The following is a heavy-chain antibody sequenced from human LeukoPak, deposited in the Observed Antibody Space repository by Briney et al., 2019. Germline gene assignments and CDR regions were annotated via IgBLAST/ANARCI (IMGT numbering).Heavy chain of an antibody. J-gene: IGHJ4*02. V-gene: IGHV3-64*01. CDR3: ARDTRGYFDY. Sequence: GGSLRLSCVASGYTFSSYALHWVRQAPGKGLEYVSAISSNGRTTFYANSVKGRFTIPRDNSKNTLYLQMGSLRAEDTAVYYCARDTRGYFDYWGQGTLVTVSS. CDR1: GYTFSSYA. D-gene: IGHD3-3*01. CDR2: ISSNGRTT.